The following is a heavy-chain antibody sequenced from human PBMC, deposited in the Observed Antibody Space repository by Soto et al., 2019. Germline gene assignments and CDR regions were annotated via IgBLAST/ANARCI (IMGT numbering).Heavy chain of an antibody. J-gene: IGHJ4*02. D-gene: IGHD3-22*01. V-gene: IGHV4-39*01. CDR1: GGSISSSSYY. Sequence: PSETLSLTCTVSGGSISSSSYYWGWIRQPPGKGLEWIGSIYYSGSTYYNPSLKSRVTISVDTSKNQFSLKLSSVTAADTAVYYCARHPLMLYYYDSSGYYSYYFDYWGQGTLVTVSS. CDR3: ARHPLMLYYYDSSGYYSYYFDY. CDR2: IYYSGST.